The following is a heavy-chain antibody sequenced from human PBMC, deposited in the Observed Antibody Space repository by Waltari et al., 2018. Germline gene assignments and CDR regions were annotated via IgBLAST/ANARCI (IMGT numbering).Heavy chain of an antibody. CDR1: GFSFRSYG. D-gene: IGHD2-2*01. Sequence: QAQLVESGGGVVHPGGPLRLSCTASGFSFRSYGMHWVRQTPGKGLEWVAFIRYDGSDKYYADSVKGRFTISRDTSKNTLYLQMNSLRSEDTAVYYCASGGKIVVVPADYWGQGTLVTVSS. V-gene: IGHV3-30*02. J-gene: IGHJ4*02. CDR3: ASGGKIVVVPADY. CDR2: IRYDGSDK.